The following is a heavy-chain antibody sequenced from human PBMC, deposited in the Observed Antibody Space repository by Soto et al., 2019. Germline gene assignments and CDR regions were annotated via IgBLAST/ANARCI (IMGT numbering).Heavy chain of an antibody. D-gene: IGHD2-15*01. Sequence: SETLSLTCTVSGGSISSGGYYWSWIRQHPGKGLEWIGYIYYSGSTYYNPSLKSRVTISVDTSKNQFSLKLSSVTAADTAVYYCAREGYCSGGSCYPYKWFDPWGQGTLVTVSS. V-gene: IGHV4-31*03. J-gene: IGHJ5*02. CDR1: GGSISSGGYY. CDR3: AREGYCSGGSCYPYKWFDP. CDR2: IYYSGST.